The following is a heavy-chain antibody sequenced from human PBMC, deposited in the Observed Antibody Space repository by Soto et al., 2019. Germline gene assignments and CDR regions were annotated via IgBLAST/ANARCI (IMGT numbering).Heavy chain of an antibody. CDR1: GFTFSSYG. J-gene: IGHJ6*02. Sequence: QVQLVESGGGVVQPGRSLRLSCAASGFTFSSYGMHWVRQAPGKGLEWVAVISYDGSNKYYADSVKGRFTISRDNSKNTLYLQMNSLRGEDTAVYYCAKGTNSVRYFIYYYYDGMDVWVQGTTVTVFS. CDR3: AKGTNSVRYFIYYYYDGMDV. D-gene: IGHD2-8*01. V-gene: IGHV3-30*18. CDR2: ISYDGSNK.